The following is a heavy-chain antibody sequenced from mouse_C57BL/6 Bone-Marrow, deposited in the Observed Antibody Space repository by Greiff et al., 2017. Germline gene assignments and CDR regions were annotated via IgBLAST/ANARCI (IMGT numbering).Heavy chain of an antibody. D-gene: IGHD6-1*01. CDR3: ARWGRGYAMDY. CDR2: IHPNSGST. V-gene: IGHV1-64*01. CDR1: GYTFTSYW. Sequence: QVQLQQPGAELVKPGASVKLSCKASGYTFTSYWMHWVNQRPGQGLEWIGMIHPNSGSTNYNEKFKSKATLTVDKSSSTAYMQLSSLTSEDSAVYYCARWGRGYAMDYWGQGTSVTVSS. J-gene: IGHJ4*01.